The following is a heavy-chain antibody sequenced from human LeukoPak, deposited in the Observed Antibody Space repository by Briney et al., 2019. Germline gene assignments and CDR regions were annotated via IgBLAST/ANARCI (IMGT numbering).Heavy chain of an antibody. CDR1: GFSLSTSGMC. D-gene: IGHD1-26*01. V-gene: IGHV2-70*11. J-gene: IGHJ4*02. CDR3: ARMGCGSYPNYFDY. CDR2: IDWDADK. Sequence: SGPTLVNPTQTLTLTCSFSGFSLSTSGMCVSWIRQPPGKALEWLARIDWDADKYYSTSLKTRLTISKDTSKNQVVLTMTNMDPVDTASYYCARMGCGSYPNYFDYWGQGTLVTVSS.